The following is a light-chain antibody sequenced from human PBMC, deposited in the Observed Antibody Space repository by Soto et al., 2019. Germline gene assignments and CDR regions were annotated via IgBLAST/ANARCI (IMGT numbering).Light chain of an antibody. CDR3: QQYGTSPRT. V-gene: IGKV3-20*01. J-gene: IGKJ1*01. CDR2: DAS. CDR1: QSVRNKY. Sequence: IVLTQSPGILSLSPGERATLSCRATQSVRNKYLAWYQQKPGQAPRLLIYDASSRAAGIPERFSGSGSGTDFTLTISRLGPEDFAVYHCQQYGTSPRTFGQGTKVEIK.